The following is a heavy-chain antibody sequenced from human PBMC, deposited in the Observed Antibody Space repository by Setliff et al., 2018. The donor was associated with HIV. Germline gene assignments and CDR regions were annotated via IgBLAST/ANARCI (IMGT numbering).Heavy chain of an antibody. CDR3: ARVGAFGVGGWFDP. J-gene: IGHJ5*02. Sequence: KSSETLSLTCTVSGDSISSSTYYWGWIRQPPGKGLEWIGSIYYSGSTYYNPYLKSRVTISVDTSKNQFSLKLSSVTAADTAMYDCARVGAFGVGGWFDPWGQGSLVTVSS. D-gene: IGHD3-3*01. CDR1: GDSISSSTYY. CDR2: IYYSGST. V-gene: IGHV4-39*07.